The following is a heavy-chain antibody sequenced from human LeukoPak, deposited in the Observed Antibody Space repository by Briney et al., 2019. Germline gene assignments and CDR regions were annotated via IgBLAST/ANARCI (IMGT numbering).Heavy chain of an antibody. Sequence: GGSLRLSCAASGFTFSSYAMHWVRQAPGKGLEWVAVISYDGSNKYYADSVKGRFTISRDNSKNTLYLQMNSLRAEDTAVYYCARDNSGSVFDPWGQGTLVTVSS. J-gene: IGHJ5*02. D-gene: IGHD1-26*01. CDR1: GFTFSSYA. CDR3: ARDNSGSVFDP. CDR2: ISYDGSNK. V-gene: IGHV3-30-3*01.